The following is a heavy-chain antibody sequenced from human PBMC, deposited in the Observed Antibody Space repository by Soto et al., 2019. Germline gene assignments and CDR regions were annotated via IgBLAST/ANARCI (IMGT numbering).Heavy chain of an antibody. Sequence: AGTLTLSCAASGFTFSSYGMHWVRQAPGKGLEWVAVIWYDGSNKYYADSVKGRFTISRDNSKNTLYLQMSSLRAEDTVVYYCARECDYYDISGYPYYYYGIDVWGQGTTVTVSS. CDR2: IWYDGSNK. CDR1: GFTFSSYG. D-gene: IGHD3-22*01. V-gene: IGHV3-33*08. J-gene: IGHJ6*02. CDR3: ARECDYYDISGYPYYYYGIDV.